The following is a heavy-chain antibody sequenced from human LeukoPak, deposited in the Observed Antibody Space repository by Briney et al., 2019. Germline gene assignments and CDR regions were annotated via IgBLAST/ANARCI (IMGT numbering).Heavy chain of an antibody. CDR1: GGSISSSSYY. J-gene: IGHJ4*02. D-gene: IGHD4-17*01. Sequence: SETLSLTCTVSGGSISSSSYYWGWIRQPPGKGLEWIGSIYYSGSTYYNPSLKSRVTISVDTSKNQFSLKLSSVTAADTAVYYCARENDYGDYLPYFDYWGQGTLVTVSS. CDR2: IYYSGST. V-gene: IGHV4-39*07. CDR3: ARENDYGDYLPYFDY.